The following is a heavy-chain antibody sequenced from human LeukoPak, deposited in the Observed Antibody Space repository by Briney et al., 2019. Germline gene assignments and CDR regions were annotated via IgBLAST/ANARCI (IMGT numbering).Heavy chain of an antibody. V-gene: IGHV4-39*01. CDR2: IYYSGST. D-gene: IGHD5-12*01. J-gene: IGHJ4*02. CDR3: ARHQNRDGYNPRPLDY. CDR1: GGSISSSSYY. Sequence: SETLSLTCTVSGGSISSSSYYWGWIRQPPGKGLEWIGSIYYSGSTYYNPSLKSRVTISVDTSKNQFSLKLSSVTAADTALYYCARHQNRDGYNPRPLDYWGQGTLVTVPS.